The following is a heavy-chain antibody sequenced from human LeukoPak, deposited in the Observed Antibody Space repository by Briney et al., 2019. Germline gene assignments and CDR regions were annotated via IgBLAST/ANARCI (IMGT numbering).Heavy chain of an antibody. CDR2: INPNSGGT. Sequence: ASVKVSCKASGYTFTGYYMHWVRQAPGQGLEWMGWINPNSGGTNYAQKFQGRVTMTRDTSISTAYMELSRLRSDDTAVYYCARVYYDILTGRNGPHDYWGQGTLVTVSS. CDR3: ARVYYDILTGRNGPHDY. D-gene: IGHD3-9*01. V-gene: IGHV1-2*02. J-gene: IGHJ4*02. CDR1: GYTFTGYY.